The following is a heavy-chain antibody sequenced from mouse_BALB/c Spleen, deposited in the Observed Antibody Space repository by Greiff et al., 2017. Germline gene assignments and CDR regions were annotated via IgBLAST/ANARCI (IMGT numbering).Heavy chain of an antibody. CDR2: IRNKANGYTT. CDR1: GFTFTDYY. CDR3: ARNYDPPFFDY. D-gene: IGHD2-12*01. J-gene: IGHJ2*01. V-gene: IGHV7-3*02. Sequence: EVKLMESGGGLVQPGGSLRLSCATSGFTFTDYYMSWVRQPPGKALEWLGFIRNKANGYTTEYSASVKGRFTISRDNSQSILYLQMNTLRAEDSATYYCARNYDPPFFDYWGQGTTLTVSS.